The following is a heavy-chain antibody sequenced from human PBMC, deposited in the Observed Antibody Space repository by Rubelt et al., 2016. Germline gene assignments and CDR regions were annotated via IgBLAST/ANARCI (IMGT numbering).Heavy chain of an antibody. V-gene: IGHV4-34*01. CDR1: GGSFSDSL. CDR3: ATYGSLLTGIPS. D-gene: IGHD3-9*01. J-gene: IGHJ5*02. CDR2: INHEGEP. Sequence: QVQLQQWGAGLLKHSETLSLTCAVNGGSFSDSLFNWIRKPPGRGLEWVGEINHEGEPKYNPSLKRRLTISIDTTKSQLSLTLTSLTFADTAVDYCATYGSLLTGIPSWGQGTLVTVSP.